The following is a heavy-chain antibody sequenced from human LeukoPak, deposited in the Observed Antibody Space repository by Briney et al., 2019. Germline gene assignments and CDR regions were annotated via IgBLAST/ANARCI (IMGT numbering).Heavy chain of an antibody. V-gene: IGHV3-21*01. D-gene: IGHD6-19*01. CDR3: AGIGVAGQFDY. Sequence: GGSLRLSCAASGFTFSSYSMNWVRQAPGKGLEWVSYISSHKTYIYYAGSVKDRFTISRDNAKSSLYLQVNSLRAEDTAVYYCAGIGVAGQFDYWGQGTLVTVSS. CDR2: ISSHKTYI. CDR1: GFTFSSYS. J-gene: IGHJ4*02.